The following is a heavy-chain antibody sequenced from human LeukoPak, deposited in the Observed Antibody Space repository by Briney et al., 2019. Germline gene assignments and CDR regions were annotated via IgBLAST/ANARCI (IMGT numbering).Heavy chain of an antibody. CDR1: GFTFSSYS. CDR3: ARGEYSSGWREYFQH. Sequence: GGSLRLSCAASGFTFSSYSMNWVRQAPGKGLEWVSYISSSGSTIYYADSVKGRFTISRDNAKNSLYLQMNSLRAEDTAVYYCARGEYSSGWREYFQHWGQGTLVTVSS. J-gene: IGHJ1*01. D-gene: IGHD6-19*01. CDR2: ISSSGSTI. V-gene: IGHV3-48*04.